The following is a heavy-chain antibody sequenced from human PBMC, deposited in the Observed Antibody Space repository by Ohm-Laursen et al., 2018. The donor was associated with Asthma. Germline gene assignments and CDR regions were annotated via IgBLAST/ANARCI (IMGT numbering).Heavy chain of an antibody. D-gene: IGHD6-19*01. V-gene: IGHV1-46*03. Sequence: GASVKVSCKASGYTFTGYYIHWVRQAPGQGLEWMGIINPSGGSTNYAQKFQGRVTMTRDTSTSTVYMELSSLRSEDTAVYYCARGASEVYSSGWYFGWFDPWGQGTLVTVSS. CDR3: ARGASEVYSSGWYFGWFDP. J-gene: IGHJ5*02. CDR2: INPSGGST. CDR1: GYTFTGYY.